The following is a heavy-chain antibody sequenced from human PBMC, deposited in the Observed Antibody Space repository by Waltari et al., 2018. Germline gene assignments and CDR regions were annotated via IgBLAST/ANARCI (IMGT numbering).Heavy chain of an antibody. Sequence: EVQLVESGGDLVRPGGSLRLSCEGSGFTFSTYSISWGRQAPGKGLEGVADIRQDGGEERYLASVRGRFIISRDNAKNSVFLQMDSLRAEDTALYYCAKDNWGLPGGIDGFDVWGQGTMVTVPS. V-gene: IGHV3-7*01. D-gene: IGHD7-27*01. CDR3: AKDNWGLPGGIDGFDV. CDR2: IRQDGGEE. J-gene: IGHJ3*01. CDR1: GFTFSTYS.